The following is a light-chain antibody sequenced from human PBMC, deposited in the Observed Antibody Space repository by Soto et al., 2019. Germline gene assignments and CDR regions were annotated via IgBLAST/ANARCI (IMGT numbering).Light chain of an antibody. CDR1: QSVSSN. Sequence: ETVMTQSPATLSVSPGERVTLSCRASQSVSSNLAWYQQKPGQAPRLLIFRATNTATGVPDRFRGKGSGTEFTLTISSLQSEDFAVYICQQYNNWPPGTFGQGTKV. V-gene: IGKV3-15*01. CDR3: QQYNNWPPGT. CDR2: RAT. J-gene: IGKJ1*01.